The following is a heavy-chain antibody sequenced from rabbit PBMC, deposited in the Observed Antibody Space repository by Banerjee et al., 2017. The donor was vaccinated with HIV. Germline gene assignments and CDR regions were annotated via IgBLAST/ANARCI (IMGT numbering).Heavy chain of an antibody. CDR1: GFSFSNKYV. CDR2: INTSSGNT. Sequence: QEQLEESGGDLVKPEGSLTLTCTASGFSFSNKYVMCWVRQAPGKGLEWIACINTSSGNTVYATWAKGRFTISRTSSTTVALQMTSLTAADTATYFCARRGTTDYGYLALWGQGTLVTVS. V-gene: IGHV1S45*01. CDR3: ARRGTTDYGYLAL. D-gene: IGHD6-1*01. J-gene: IGHJ3*01.